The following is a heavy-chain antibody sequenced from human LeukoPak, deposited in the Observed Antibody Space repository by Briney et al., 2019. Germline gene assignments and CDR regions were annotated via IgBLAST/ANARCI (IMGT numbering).Heavy chain of an antibody. CDR1: GFPFSSYW. V-gene: IGHV3-7*04. CDR2: IKQDGSKK. CDR3: TRVGYIDEGIDY. D-gene: IGHD5-24*01. J-gene: IGHJ4*02. Sequence: GGSLRLSCVASGFPFSSYWMTWVRQAPGKGLEWVANIKQDGSKKSYVDSVKGRFTISRDNAKNSLYPQMNSLRAEDTAIYYCTRVGYIDEGIDYWGQGTLVTVSS.